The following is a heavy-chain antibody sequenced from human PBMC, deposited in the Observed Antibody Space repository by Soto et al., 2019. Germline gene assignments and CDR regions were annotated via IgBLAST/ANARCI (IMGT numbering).Heavy chain of an antibody. V-gene: IGHV4-31*03. CDR1: GCSISSGDYY. D-gene: IGHD3-3*01. J-gene: IGHJ5*02. Sequence: QVQLQESGPGLVKPSQPLSLTCTVSGCSISSGDYYWSWIRQHPGKGLEWIGYIYYSGSTYYNPSLKSGVTISVDTSKNQFSLKRSSVTAADTDVYSCARWWSGSRQGFDPWGQGTLVTVSS. CDR2: IYYSGST. CDR3: ARWWSGSRQGFDP.